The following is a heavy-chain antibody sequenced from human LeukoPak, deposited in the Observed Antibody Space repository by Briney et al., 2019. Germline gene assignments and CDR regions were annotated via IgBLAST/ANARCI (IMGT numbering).Heavy chain of an antibody. J-gene: IGHJ4*02. V-gene: IGHV3-48*01. CDR3: ARVGSWNTNGRSDY. D-gene: IGHD3-10*01. CDR1: GFTFSSYS. CDR2: ISSSSSTI. Sequence: GGSLRLSCAASGFTFSSYSMNWVRQAPGKGLEWVSYISSSSSTIYYADSVKGRFTISRDNAKNSLYLQMNSLRAEDTAVYYCARVGSWNTNGRSDYWGQGTLVTVSS.